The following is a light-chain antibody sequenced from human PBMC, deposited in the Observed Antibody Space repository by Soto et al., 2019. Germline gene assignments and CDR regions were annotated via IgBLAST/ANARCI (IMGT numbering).Light chain of an antibody. J-gene: IGKJ4*01. Sequence: DIQMTQSPATLSASVGDRVTIGCRASQSICGWFAWYQQKPGKAPKLLIYKASILESGVPSRFSGSGSATEFTLTISSLQPEDFASYYCQQYETFPLTFGGGTKV. CDR3: QQYETFPLT. V-gene: IGKV1-5*03. CDR1: QSICGW. CDR2: KAS.